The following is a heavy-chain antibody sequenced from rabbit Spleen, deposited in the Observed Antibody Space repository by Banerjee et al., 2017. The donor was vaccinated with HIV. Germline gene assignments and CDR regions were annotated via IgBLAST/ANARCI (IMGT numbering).Heavy chain of an antibody. CDR2: INTGDGST. D-gene: IGHD3-1*01. CDR1: GFSFSNIVY. V-gene: IGHV1S40*01. J-gene: IGHJ6*01. CDR3: GRHVAAIDL. Sequence: QSLEESGGGLVQPEGSLTLTCTASGFSFSNIVYMSWVRQAPGKGLEWIGCINTGDGSTYYASWAKGRFTISKTSSTTVTLQMTSLTAADTATYFCGRHVAAIDLWGPGTLVTVS.